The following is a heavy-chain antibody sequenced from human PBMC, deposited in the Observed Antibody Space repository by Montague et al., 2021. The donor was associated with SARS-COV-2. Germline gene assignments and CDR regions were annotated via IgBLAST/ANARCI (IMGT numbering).Heavy chain of an antibody. V-gene: IGHV4-61*02. CDR3: ARDYGDYSYYNGLDV. Sequence: TLSLTCTVSGGSIRSGSYYWSWIRQHAGKGLEWIGRIYSSGSTYYNPSLKSRVTMSVDTSKNQFSLKVSSVTAADTAVYYCARDYGDYSYYNGLDVWGQGTTVTVSS. CDR1: GGSIRSGSYY. D-gene: IGHD4-17*01. J-gene: IGHJ6*02. CDR2: IYSSGST.